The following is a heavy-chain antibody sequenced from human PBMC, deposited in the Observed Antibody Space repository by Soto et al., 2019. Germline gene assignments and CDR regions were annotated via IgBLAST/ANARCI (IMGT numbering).Heavy chain of an antibody. CDR2: LTAYDGKR. V-gene: IGHV1-18*01. Sequence: ASVKVSFKTSCYTFTTFVINWFLQSPGQGLEWMGCLTAYDGKRNFAQKFQDRLTMTMDISTSTGHMELSGLRSDDTAVYFCARGIPYGAFEYWGRRTKVNVSS. CDR1: CYTFTTFV. D-gene: IGHD3-10*01. J-gene: IGHJ4*02. CDR3: ARGIPYGAFEY.